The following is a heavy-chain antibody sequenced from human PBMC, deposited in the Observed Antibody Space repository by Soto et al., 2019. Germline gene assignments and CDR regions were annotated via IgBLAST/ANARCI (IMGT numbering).Heavy chain of an antibody. CDR1: GYTFTNYY. CDR2: INPTGGST. D-gene: IGHD2-15*01. V-gene: IGHV1-46*01. CDR3: ARDLVAAPGGLDYYYYMDV. J-gene: IGHJ6*03. Sequence: GASVKVSCKASGYTFTNYYIHWVRQAPGQGLEWMGIINPTGGSTNYAQKFQGRVTLTMDTSASTAYMELSSLRSEDTAVYYCARDLVAAPGGLDYYYYMDVWGKGTTVTVSS.